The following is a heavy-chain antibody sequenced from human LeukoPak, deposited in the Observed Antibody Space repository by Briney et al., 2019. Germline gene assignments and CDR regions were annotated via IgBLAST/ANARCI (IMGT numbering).Heavy chain of an antibody. Sequence: GGSLRLSCAASAFTFSTYTMNWVRQAPGKGLEWVSSISSSSSYIYYADSVKGRFTISRDNARNSLYLQMNSLRAEDTAVYYCARDPYGGNWFDYWGQGTLVTVSS. D-gene: IGHD4-23*01. J-gene: IGHJ4*02. CDR3: ARDPYGGNWFDY. CDR2: ISSSSSYI. V-gene: IGHV3-21*01. CDR1: AFTFSTYT.